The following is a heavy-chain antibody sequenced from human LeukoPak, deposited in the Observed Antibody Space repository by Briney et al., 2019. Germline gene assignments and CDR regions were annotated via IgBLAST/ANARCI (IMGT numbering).Heavy chain of an antibody. D-gene: IGHD3-22*01. J-gene: IGHJ4*02. V-gene: IGHV4-38-2*02. CDR3: ASGYDSSGGYYFDY. Sequence: SETLSLTCTVSGYSISSGYYWGWIRQPPGKGLEWIGSIYYSGSTYYNPSLKSRVTISVDTSKNQFSLKLSSVTAADTAVYYCASGYDSSGGYYFDYWGQGTLVTVSS. CDR2: IYYSGST. CDR1: GYSISSGYY.